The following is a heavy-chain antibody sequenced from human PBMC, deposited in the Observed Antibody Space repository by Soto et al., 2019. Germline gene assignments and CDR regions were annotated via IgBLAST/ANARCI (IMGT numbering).Heavy chain of an antibody. V-gene: IGHV3-11*01. CDR2: ISSSGSTI. Sequence: GGSLRLSCAASGFTFSDYYMSWIRQAPGKGLEWVSYISSSGSTIYYADSVKGRFTISRDNAKNSLYLQMNSLRAEDTAVYYCASVWQDYWYFDLWGRGTLVTVSS. CDR1: GFTFSDYY. CDR3: ASVWQDYWYFDL. J-gene: IGHJ2*01. D-gene: IGHD2-21*01.